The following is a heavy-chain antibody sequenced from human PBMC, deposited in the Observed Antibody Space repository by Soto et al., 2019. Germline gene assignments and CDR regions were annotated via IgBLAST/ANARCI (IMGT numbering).Heavy chain of an antibody. CDR2: INPKSGDT. CDR1: GYTFSDYY. Sequence: ASVKVSCKASGYTFSDYYMHWVRQAPGQGLEWMGWINPKSGDTSYAQKFQGWVTMTRDTSISTGYMELSRLRSDNTAVYYCARVKDADYRNWFDPWGQGTLVTVSS. V-gene: IGHV1-2*04. D-gene: IGHD4-17*01. J-gene: IGHJ5*02. CDR3: ARVKDADYRNWFDP.